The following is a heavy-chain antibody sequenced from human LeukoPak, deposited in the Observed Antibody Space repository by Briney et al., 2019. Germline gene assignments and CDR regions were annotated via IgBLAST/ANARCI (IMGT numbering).Heavy chain of an antibody. CDR2: IYYSGST. D-gene: IGHD5-18*01. CDR1: GGSISSSSYY. V-gene: IGHV4-39*01. Sequence: SETLSLTCTVSGGSISSSSYYWGWIRQPPGKGLEWIGSIYYSGSTYYNPSLKSRVTMSVDTSKNQFSLKLSSVTAADTAVYYCAGRRRGYSYGPRGNWFDPWGQGTLVTVSS. CDR3: AGRRRGYSYGPRGNWFDP. J-gene: IGHJ5*02.